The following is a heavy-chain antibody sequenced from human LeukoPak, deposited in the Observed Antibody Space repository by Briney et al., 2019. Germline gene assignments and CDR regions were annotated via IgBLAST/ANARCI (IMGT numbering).Heavy chain of an antibody. V-gene: IGHV4-34*01. D-gene: IGHD4-17*01. CDR2: INHSGST. Sequence: PSETLSLTCAVYGGSFSGYYWSWIRQPPGKGLEWIGEINHSGSTNYNPSLKSRVTISVDTSKNQFSLKLSSVTAADTAVYYCARGDYGDYVWGQGTLVTVSS. CDR1: GGSFSGYY. J-gene: IGHJ4*02. CDR3: ARGDYGDYV.